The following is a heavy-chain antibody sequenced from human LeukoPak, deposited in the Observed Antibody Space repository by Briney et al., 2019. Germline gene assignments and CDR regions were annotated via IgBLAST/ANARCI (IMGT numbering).Heavy chain of an antibody. Sequence: ASVKVSCMASGDTFTNYYIHWVRQAPGQGLQWVGGINAQNGATHYAQRFQGRVTTTRDMAISTGYMELTGIRSDDSAVYYCAMELLVPVPLKAFDYWGQGTLVTVSS. V-gene: IGHV1-2*02. D-gene: IGHD2-2*01. CDR1: GDTFTNYY. J-gene: IGHJ4*02. CDR3: AMELLVPVPLKAFDY. CDR2: INAQNGAT.